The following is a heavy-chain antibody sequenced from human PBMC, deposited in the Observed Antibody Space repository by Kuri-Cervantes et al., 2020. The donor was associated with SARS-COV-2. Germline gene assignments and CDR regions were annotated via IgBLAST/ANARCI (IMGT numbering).Heavy chain of an antibody. J-gene: IGHJ4*02. Sequence: SVKVSCKASGGTFSRYAISWVRQAPGQGLEWMGGIIPIFGTANYAQKFQGRVTITADKSTSTAYMELSSLRSEDTAVYYCASPRRNYYDSSGYYFWGFDYWGQGTLVTVSS. CDR2: IIPIFGTA. CDR3: ASPRRNYYDSSGYYFWGFDY. V-gene: IGHV1-69*06. D-gene: IGHD3-22*01. CDR1: GGTFSRYA.